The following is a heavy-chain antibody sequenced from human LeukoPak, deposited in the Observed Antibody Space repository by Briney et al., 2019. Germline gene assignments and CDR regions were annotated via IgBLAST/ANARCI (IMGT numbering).Heavy chain of an antibody. CDR3: VKDMNPGGADV. D-gene: IGHD3-10*01. V-gene: IGHV3-7*03. CDR2: INHNGNVN. J-gene: IGHJ6*02. CDR1: GFTFSSYW. Sequence: GGSLRLSCAASGFTFSSYWMNWARQAPGKGLEWVASINHNGNVNYYVDSVEGRFTVSRDSAKNSLYLQMNSLRPEDTALYYCVKDMNPGGADVWGQGTTVTVSS.